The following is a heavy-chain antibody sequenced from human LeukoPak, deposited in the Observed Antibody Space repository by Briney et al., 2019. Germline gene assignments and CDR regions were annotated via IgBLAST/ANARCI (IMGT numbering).Heavy chain of an antibody. Sequence: GGSLRLSCTASGFTVNGYSMNWVRQAPGKGLEWVSSISTSSSYIYYADSVKGRFTISRNNPKNSLYLQMNSLRAEDTAVYYCARSRGDPSYFDYWGQGTLVTVSS. J-gene: IGHJ4*02. V-gene: IGHV3-21*01. CDR3: ARSRGDPSYFDY. CDR2: ISTSSSYI. D-gene: IGHD4-17*01. CDR1: GFTVNGYS.